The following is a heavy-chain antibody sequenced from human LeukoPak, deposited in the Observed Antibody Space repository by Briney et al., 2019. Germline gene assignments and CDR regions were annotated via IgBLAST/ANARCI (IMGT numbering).Heavy chain of an antibody. CDR2: IYDSGST. D-gene: IGHD3-22*01. J-gene: IGHJ3*02. CDR3: ARATAYYYDSSGYYPGAFDI. CDR1: GGSISSSSYY. Sequence: SETLSLTCTVSGGSISSSSYYWGWIRQPPGKGLEWIGCIYDSGSTYYNPSLKSRVTISVDRSKSQFSLKLSSVTAADTAVYYCARATAYYYDSSGYYPGAFDIWGQGTMVTVSS. V-gene: IGHV4-39*07.